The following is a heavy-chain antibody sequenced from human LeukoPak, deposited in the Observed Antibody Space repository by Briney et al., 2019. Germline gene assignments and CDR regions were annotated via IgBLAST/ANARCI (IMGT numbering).Heavy chain of an antibody. CDR1: GFTFSSYG. CDR3: AKGGYAFDY. Sequence: GGSLRLSCAASGFTFSSYGIHWVRQAPGKGLEWVAVISYDGSNKYYADSVKGRFTISRDNSKNTLYLQMNSLRAEDTAVYYCAKGGYAFDYWGQGTLVTVSS. V-gene: IGHV3-30*18. J-gene: IGHJ4*02. D-gene: IGHD5-18*01. CDR2: ISYDGSNK.